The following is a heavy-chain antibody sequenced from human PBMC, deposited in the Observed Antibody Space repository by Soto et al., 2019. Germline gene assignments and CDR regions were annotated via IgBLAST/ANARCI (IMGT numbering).Heavy chain of an antibody. Sequence: QVQLQESGPGLVKPSQTLSLTCTVSGDSISNGGYYWGWIRQQPGKGLEWIGNIYHGGSTHYNPSLKSRLNISEDPSNNQCSLKLSSVTAADTAVYYCARDWTGGTFCYWGQGALVTVSS. CDR1: GDSISNGGYY. CDR3: ARDWTGGTFCY. J-gene: IGHJ4*02. CDR2: IYHGGST. D-gene: IGHD2-8*02. V-gene: IGHV4-31*03.